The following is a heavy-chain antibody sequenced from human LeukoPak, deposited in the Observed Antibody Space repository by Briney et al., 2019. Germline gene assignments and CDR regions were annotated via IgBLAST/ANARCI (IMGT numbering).Heavy chain of an antibody. CDR3: ARDLYYDFWSGQGGPFDP. V-gene: IGHV4-59*12. D-gene: IGHD3-3*01. CDR1: GGSISSYY. Sequence: SETLSLTCTVSGGSISSYYWSWIRQPPGKGLEWIGYIYYSGSTNYNPSLKSRVTISVDTSKNQFSLKLSSVTAADTAVYYCARDLYYDFWSGQGGPFDPWGQGTLVTVSS. J-gene: IGHJ5*02. CDR2: IYYSGST.